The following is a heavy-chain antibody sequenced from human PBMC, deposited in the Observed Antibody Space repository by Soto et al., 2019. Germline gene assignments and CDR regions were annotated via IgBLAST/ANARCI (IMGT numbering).Heavy chain of an antibody. J-gene: IGHJ4*02. D-gene: IGHD6-6*01. CDR3: ARGRDGDY. Sequence: QVHLVQSGAEVKKPGASVKVSCKGSGYAFTTYGITWVRQAPGQGLEWMGWISAHNGNTNYAQKLQGRVTVTRDTSTSRADMGLRSLRPDDTAVYYCARGRDGDYWGQGALVTVSS. CDR1: GYAFTTYG. V-gene: IGHV1-18*01. CDR2: ISAHNGNT.